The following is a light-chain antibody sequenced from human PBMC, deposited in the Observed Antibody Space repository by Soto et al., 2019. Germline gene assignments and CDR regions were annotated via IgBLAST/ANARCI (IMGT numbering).Light chain of an antibody. J-gene: IGKJ5*01. CDR3: QQLNSYPIT. V-gene: IGKV1-9*01. CDR1: QGISSY. Sequence: IQLTQSPSSLSASVGDRVTITCRASQGISSYLAWYQQKPGKAPKLLISAVSTLQSGVPSRFSGSGSGTDFTLTISSLQPEEFATYYCQQLNSYPITFGQGTRLEIK. CDR2: AVS.